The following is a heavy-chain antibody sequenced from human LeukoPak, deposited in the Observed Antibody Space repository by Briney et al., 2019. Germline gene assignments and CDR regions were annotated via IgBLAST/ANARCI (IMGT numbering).Heavy chain of an antibody. V-gene: IGHV4-59*08. CDR2: IYYSGTT. CDR3: ARLGIAAAAYFDY. CDR1: GGSISSYY. J-gene: IGHJ4*02. Sequence: PSETLSLTCTVSGGSISSYYWSWIRQPPGKGLGWIGYIYYSGTTNYNPSLKSRVTISVDTSKNQFSLKLNPVTAADTAVYYCARLGIAAAAYFDYWGQGNLVTVSS. D-gene: IGHD6-13*01.